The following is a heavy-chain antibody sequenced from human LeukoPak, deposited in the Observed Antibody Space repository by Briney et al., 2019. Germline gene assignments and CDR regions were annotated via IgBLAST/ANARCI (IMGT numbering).Heavy chain of an antibody. Sequence: ESGPALVKPTQTLTLTCTFSGFSLSTRGMCVSWIRQPPGKALEWLARIDWDDAKYYSTSLKTRLTISKDTSKNQVVLTVTNKDPVDTATYYCVGVNYYDTSLGFAWGQGTLVTVSS. CDR3: VGVNYYDTSLGFA. D-gene: IGHD3-22*01. CDR2: IDWDDAK. V-gene: IGHV2-70*11. CDR1: GFSLSTRGMC. J-gene: IGHJ4*02.